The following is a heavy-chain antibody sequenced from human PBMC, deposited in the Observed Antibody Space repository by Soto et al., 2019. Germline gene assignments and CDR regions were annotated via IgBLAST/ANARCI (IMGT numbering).Heavy chain of an antibody. Sequence: EVQLVESGGDLVQPGGSLRLSCAASGFSFRMYWMHWVRQAPGKGLVWVSLVNYDETTTSYADSVKGRFSISRDNVKNTLYLQMNSLRAEDTAVYYCARKGETGHYGDYSSYYGLDVWGQGTTVTVSS. CDR3: ARKGETGHYGDYSSYYGLDV. V-gene: IGHV3-74*01. CDR1: GFSFRMYW. J-gene: IGHJ6*02. CDR2: VNYDETTT. D-gene: IGHD4-17*01.